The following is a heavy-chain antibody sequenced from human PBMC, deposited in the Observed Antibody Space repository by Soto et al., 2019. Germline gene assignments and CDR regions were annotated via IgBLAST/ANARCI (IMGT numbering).Heavy chain of an antibody. J-gene: IGHJ3*02. CDR1: GGSLSSGGYY. V-gene: IGHV4-31*03. Sequence: PSETLSLTCTLSGGSLSSGGYYWSWIRQHPGKGLEWIGYIYYSGSTYYNPSLKSRVTISVDTSKNQFSLKLSSVTAADTAVYYCAREKRTYDFWSGSRQLDAFDIWGQGTMVTVSS. CDR2: IYYSGST. CDR3: AREKRTYDFWSGSRQLDAFDI. D-gene: IGHD3-3*01.